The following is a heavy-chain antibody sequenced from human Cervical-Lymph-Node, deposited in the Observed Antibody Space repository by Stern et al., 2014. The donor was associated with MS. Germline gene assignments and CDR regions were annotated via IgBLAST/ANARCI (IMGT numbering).Heavy chain of an antibody. D-gene: IGHD1-14*01. J-gene: IGHJ4*02. CDR2: ICPGDSET. V-gene: IGHV5-51*01. Sequence: GPDPIRPGEPLQLSCTGPGFTSSLHWIASVRPLPGKGPEWMGFICPGDSETRSGRSFQGRVTRSADRSTSTAYLQWSSLNASDTAMYFCARQTTAWASDVWGQGTLVTVSS. CDR1: GFTSSLHW. CDR3: ARQTTAWASDV.